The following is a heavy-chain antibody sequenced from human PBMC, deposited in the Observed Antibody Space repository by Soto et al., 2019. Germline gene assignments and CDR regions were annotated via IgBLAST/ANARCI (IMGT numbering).Heavy chain of an antibody. CDR1: GVSFSGYY. J-gene: IGHJ2*01. CDR2: INHSGNT. V-gene: IGHV4-34*01. CDR3: ARGLNFDL. Sequence: QVQLQQWGAGLVKPSETLSLTCAVYGVSFSGYYWSWIRQPPGKGLEWIGEINHSGNTNYNPSLRXXVXXSVDTSKNQFSLNLNSVTAAATAVYFWARGLNFDLWGSGTLVSVSS.